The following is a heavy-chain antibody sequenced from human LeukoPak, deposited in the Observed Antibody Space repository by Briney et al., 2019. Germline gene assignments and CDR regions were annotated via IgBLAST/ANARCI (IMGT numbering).Heavy chain of an antibody. V-gene: IGHV4-59*12. CDR2: IYYSGST. CDR3: ASMRWLQSPFDY. CDR1: GGSISSYY. J-gene: IGHJ4*02. Sequence: SETLSLTCTVSGGSISSYYWSWIRQPPGKGLEWIGYIYYSGSTNYNPSLKSRVTMSVDTSKNQFSLKLSSVTAADTAVYYCASMRWLQSPFDYWGQGTLVTVSS. D-gene: IGHD5-24*01.